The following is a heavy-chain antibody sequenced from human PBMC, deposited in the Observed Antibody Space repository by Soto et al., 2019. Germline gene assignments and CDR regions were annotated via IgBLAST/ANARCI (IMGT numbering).Heavy chain of an antibody. Sequence: GGSLRLSCEAFGLTFSVSAMSWARQAPEKGLEWVSAISGSGGTTYYADSVKGRFTISRDNSKNTLYLQMSSLRAEDTAIYYCTKKVPGTRPYDYWGQGTLVTVSS. D-gene: IGHD6-13*01. J-gene: IGHJ4*02. V-gene: IGHV3-23*01. CDR2: ISGSGGTT. CDR3: TKKVPGTRPYDY. CDR1: GLTFSVSA.